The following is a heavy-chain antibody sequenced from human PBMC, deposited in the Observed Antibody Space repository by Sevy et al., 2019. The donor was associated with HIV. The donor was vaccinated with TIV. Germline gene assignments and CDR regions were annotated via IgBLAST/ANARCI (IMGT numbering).Heavy chain of an antibody. Sequence: ASVKVPRKASGYTFTGYYMHWVRQAPGQGLQWMGWINPDSGGPNYAPKFQGRVTLTRDTSISTAYMELSRLKSDDTAVYYCVRDDRDGYFEYWGQGTLVTVSS. CDR2: INPDSGGP. CDR3: VRDDRDGYFEY. J-gene: IGHJ4*02. V-gene: IGHV1-2*02. CDR1: GYTFTGYY.